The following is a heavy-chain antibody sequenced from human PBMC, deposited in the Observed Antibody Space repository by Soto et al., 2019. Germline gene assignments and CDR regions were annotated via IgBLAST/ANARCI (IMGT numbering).Heavy chain of an antibody. V-gene: IGHV3-49*03. Sequence: GGSLRLSCTASGFTFGDYAMSWFRQAPGKGLEWVGFIRSKAYGGTTEYAASVKGRFTISRDDSKSIAYLQMNSLKTEDTAVYYCTRGFLRDSSGYYYDPFDYWGQGTLVTVSS. CDR3: TRGFLRDSSGYYYDPFDY. D-gene: IGHD3-22*01. CDR2: IRSKAYGGTT. J-gene: IGHJ4*02. CDR1: GFTFGDYA.